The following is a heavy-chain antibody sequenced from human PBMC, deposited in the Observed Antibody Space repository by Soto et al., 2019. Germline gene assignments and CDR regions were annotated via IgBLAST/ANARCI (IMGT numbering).Heavy chain of an antibody. CDR2: IIPIFGTA. CDR3: AREGAAMVPYWYFDL. Sequence: ASVKVSCKASGGTFSSYAISWVRQAPGQGLEWMGGIIPIFGTANYAQKFQGRVTITADESTSTAYMELSSLRSEDTAVYYCAREGAAMVPYWYFDLWGRGTLVTVS. V-gene: IGHV1-69*13. CDR1: GGTFSSYA. J-gene: IGHJ2*01. D-gene: IGHD5-18*01.